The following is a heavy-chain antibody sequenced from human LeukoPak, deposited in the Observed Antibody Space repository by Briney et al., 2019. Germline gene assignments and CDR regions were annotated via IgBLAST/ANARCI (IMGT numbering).Heavy chain of an antibody. Sequence: PGGSLRLSCAASGFTFDDYAMHWVRQAPGKGLEWVSPISGDGGSTYYADSVKGRFTISRDNSKNSLYLQMNSLRTEDTALYYCAKDLDSSGYGAFDIWGQGTMVTVSS. J-gene: IGHJ3*02. D-gene: IGHD3-22*01. V-gene: IGHV3-43*02. CDR1: GFTFDDYA. CDR3: AKDLDSSGYGAFDI. CDR2: ISGDGGST.